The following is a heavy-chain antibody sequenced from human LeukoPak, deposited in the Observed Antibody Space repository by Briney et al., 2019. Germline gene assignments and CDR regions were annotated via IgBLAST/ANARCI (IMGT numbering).Heavy chain of an antibody. Sequence: SETLSLTCTVSGGSISSYYWSWIRQPPGKGLEWIGYIYYSGSTNYNPSLKSRVTISVDTSKNQFSLKLSSVTAADTAVYYCARTTVTTGGAFDIWGQGTMVTVSS. CDR3: ARTTVTTGGAFDI. CDR2: IYYSGST. J-gene: IGHJ3*02. D-gene: IGHD4-17*01. V-gene: IGHV4-59*01. CDR1: GGSISSYY.